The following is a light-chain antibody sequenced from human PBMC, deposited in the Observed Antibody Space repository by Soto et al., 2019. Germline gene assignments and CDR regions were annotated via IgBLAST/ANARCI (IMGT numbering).Light chain of an antibody. Sequence: EIVMTQSPATLSVSPGARAPLSCRASQSVSSNLAWYQQKPGQAPRLLIYGASTRATGIPARFSGSGSGTEFTLTISSLQSEDFGLYYCHQYNNFWTFGQGTKVDIK. CDR1: QSVSSN. CDR2: GAS. J-gene: IGKJ1*01. V-gene: IGKV3-15*01. CDR3: HQYNNFWT.